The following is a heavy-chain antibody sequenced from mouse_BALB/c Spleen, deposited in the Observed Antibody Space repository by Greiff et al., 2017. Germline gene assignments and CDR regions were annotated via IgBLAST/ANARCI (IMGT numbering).Heavy chain of an antibody. CDR2: ILPGSGST. D-gene: IGHD2-1*01. V-gene: IGHV1-9*01. Sequence: QVQLQQSGAELMKPGASVKISCKATGYTFSSYWIEWVKQRPGHGLEWIGEILPGSGSTNYNEKFKGKATFTADTSSNTAYMQLSSLTSEDSAVYYCARLSYGNYEDYWGQGTTLTVSS. CDR3: ARLSYGNYEDY. J-gene: IGHJ2*01. CDR1: GYTFSSYW.